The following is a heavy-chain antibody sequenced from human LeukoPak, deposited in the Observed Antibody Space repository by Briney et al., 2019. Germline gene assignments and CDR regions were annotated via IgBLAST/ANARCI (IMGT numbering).Heavy chain of an antibody. CDR2: IYYSGST. CDR3: ARDRRIAARGYFDY. Sequence: PSETLSLTCTVSGGSISSGGYYWSWIRQHPGKGLEWIGYIYYSGSTYYNPSLKSRVTISVDTSKNQFSLKLSSVTAADTAVYYCARDRRIAARGYFDYWGQGTLVTVSS. CDR1: GGSISSGGYY. V-gene: IGHV4-31*03. J-gene: IGHJ4*02. D-gene: IGHD6-6*01.